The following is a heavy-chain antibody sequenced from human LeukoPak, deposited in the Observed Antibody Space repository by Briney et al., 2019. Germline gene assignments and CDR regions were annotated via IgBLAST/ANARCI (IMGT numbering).Heavy chain of an antibody. V-gene: IGHV3-30-3*01. Sequence: GGSLRLSCAASGFTFSSYAMHWVRQAPGKGLEWVAVISYDGSNKYYADSVKGRFTISRDNSKNTLYLQMNSLRAEDTAVYYCARDRLVRGVQYFQHWGQGTLVTVSS. J-gene: IGHJ1*01. CDR3: ARDRLVRGVQYFQH. D-gene: IGHD3-10*01. CDR1: GFTFSSYA. CDR2: ISYDGSNK.